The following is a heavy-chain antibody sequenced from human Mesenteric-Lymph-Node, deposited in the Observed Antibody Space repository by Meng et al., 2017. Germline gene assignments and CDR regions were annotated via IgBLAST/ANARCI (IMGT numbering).Heavy chain of an antibody. Sequence: GESLKISCAASGFTFSSYSMNWVRQAPGKGLEWVSYISSSSSYIYYGESVKGRFTISRDNAKNSLYLQMNSLRAEDTAVYYCARINKYSGWYPYYWGQGTLVTVSS. J-gene: IGHJ4*02. V-gene: IGHV3-21*01. D-gene: IGHD6-19*01. CDR2: ISSSSSYI. CDR3: ARINKYSGWYPYY. CDR1: GFTFSSYS.